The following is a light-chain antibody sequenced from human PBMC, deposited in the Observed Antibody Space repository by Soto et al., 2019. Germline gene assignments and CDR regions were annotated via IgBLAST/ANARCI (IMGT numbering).Light chain of an antibody. CDR3: AGRDGRLKGFV. Sequence: SVLTQPRSACGSPGQRVTISCSGSASNIVSDPVIWSQQVPVTVPKLLSYDTNHRPSGVPDRCAGSKSGTSASLVISGLQSEDEAEYFCAGRDGRLKGFVCGTGSKVTVL. J-gene: IGLJ1*01. V-gene: IGLV1-44*01. CDR1: ASNIVSDP. CDR2: DTN.